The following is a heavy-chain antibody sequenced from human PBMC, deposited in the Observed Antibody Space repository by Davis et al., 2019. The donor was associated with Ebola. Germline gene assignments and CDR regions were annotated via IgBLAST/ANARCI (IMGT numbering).Heavy chain of an antibody. D-gene: IGHD2-8*01. Sequence: GESLKISCAASGFTFSSYSMNWVRQAPGKGLEWVSSISSSSSYIYYADSVKGRFTISRDKAQNSLYLQMTSLRDEDTAVYYCARSMAFDYWGQGTLVTVSS. CDR3: ARSMAFDY. J-gene: IGHJ4*02. CDR1: GFTFSSYS. CDR2: ISSSSSYI. V-gene: IGHV3-21*01.